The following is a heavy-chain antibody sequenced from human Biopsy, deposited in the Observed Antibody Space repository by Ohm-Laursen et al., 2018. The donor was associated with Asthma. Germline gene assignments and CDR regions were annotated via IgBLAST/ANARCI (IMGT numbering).Heavy chain of an antibody. Sequence: SLRLSCAASGFTVSRDHVFWVRQAPGKGLEWVSVIYSGGTSHTADSVRGRFTISRDFSKNTLHLQMHSLRVEDTAVYYRARGDSSGWSHYYFDYWGQGTLVTVSS. CDR2: IYSGGTS. CDR3: ARGDSSGWSHYYFDY. CDR1: GFTVSRDH. J-gene: IGHJ4*02. V-gene: IGHV3-53*01. D-gene: IGHD6-19*01.